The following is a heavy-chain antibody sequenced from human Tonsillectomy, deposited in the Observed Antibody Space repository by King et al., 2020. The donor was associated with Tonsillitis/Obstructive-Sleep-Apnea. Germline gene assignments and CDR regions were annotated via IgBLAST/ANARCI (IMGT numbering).Heavy chain of an antibody. CDR2: IYYSGST. J-gene: IGHJ3*02. Sequence: VQLQESGPGLVKPSQTLSLTCTVSGGSISRGGYYWSWIRQHPGKGLEWIGYIYYSGSTYYNPSLKSLVTISVDTSKNQFSLKLSSLTAADTAVYYCAGYGECYDAFDIWGQGTMVTVSS. CDR1: GGSISRGGYY. CDR3: AGYGECYDAFDI. D-gene: IGHD4-17*01. V-gene: IGHV4-31*01.